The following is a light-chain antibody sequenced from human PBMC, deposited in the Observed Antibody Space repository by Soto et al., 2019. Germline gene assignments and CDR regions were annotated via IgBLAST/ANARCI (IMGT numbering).Light chain of an antibody. CDR3: AAWDGSLNAYV. J-gene: IGLJ1*01. V-gene: IGLV1-44*01. CDR1: SSNIGSNA. CDR2: TDN. Sequence: QLVLTQPPSASGTPGQRVTISCSGSSSNIGSNAVNWYQQFPGTAPKLLIYTDNQRPSGVPDRFSGSKSGTSASLAISGLQSEYEADYFCAAWDGSLNAYVFGTGTKVTVL.